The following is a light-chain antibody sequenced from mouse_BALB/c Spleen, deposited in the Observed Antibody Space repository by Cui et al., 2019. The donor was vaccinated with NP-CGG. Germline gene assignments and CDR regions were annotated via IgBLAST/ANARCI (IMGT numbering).Light chain of an antibody. J-gene: IGLJ1*01. Sequence: AFLSPQSVLTTSPGETVTLTCRSSTGAVTTSNYANWVQEKPDHLFTGLIGGTKNRVSGVPARFSGSLIGDKAALTITGAQTEDEAIYFCALWYSNHWVFGGGTKLTVL. V-gene: IGLV1*01. CDR1: TGAVTTSNY. CDR2: GTK. CDR3: ALWYSNHWV.